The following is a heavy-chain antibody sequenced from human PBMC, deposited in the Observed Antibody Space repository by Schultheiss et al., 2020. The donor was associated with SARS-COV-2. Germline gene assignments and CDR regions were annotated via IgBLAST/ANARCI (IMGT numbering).Heavy chain of an antibody. CDR1: GFIFSGSA. CDR2: IRSKANNYAT. J-gene: IGHJ6*02. V-gene: IGHV3-73*01. CDR3: ARDWGDSSGYRYYYYYGMDV. D-gene: IGHD3-22*01. Sequence: GGSLRLSCAASGFIFSGSAVHWVRQASGKGLEWVGHIRSKANNYATAYAASVKGRFAISRDDSKNTAYLQMNSLRAEDTAVYYCARDWGDSSGYRYYYYYGMDVWGQGTTVTVSS.